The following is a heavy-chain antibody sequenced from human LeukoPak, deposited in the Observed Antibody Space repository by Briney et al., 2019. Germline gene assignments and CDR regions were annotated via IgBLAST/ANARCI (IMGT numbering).Heavy chain of an antibody. D-gene: IGHD3-10*01. V-gene: IGHV3-30*02. CDR3: AKDPGYYGSGTYPTLFDY. CDR1: GFTFSSYG. CDR2: IRYGGSNN. Sequence: GGSLRLSCAASGFTFSSYGMHWVRQSPGKGLEWVAFIRYGGSNNHYADSVKGRFTISRDNSKNTLYLQMNSLRAEDTAMYYCAKDPGYYGSGTYPTLFDYWGQGTLVTVSS. J-gene: IGHJ4*02.